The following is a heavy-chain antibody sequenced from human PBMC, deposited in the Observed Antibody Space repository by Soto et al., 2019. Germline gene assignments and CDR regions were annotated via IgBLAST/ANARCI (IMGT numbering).Heavy chain of an antibody. CDR2: IYYSGCT. J-gene: IGHJ4*02. CDR3: ARHYLLTIGYFDY. V-gene: IGHV4-39*01. D-gene: IGHD3-10*01. CDR1: GGSISSSSYY. Sequence: ETLSLTCTVSGGSISSSSYYWGWIRQPPGKGLEWIGSIYYSGCTYYNPSLKSRVTISVDTSKNQFSLKLSSVTAADTAVYYCARHYLLTIGYFDYWGQGTLVTVSS.